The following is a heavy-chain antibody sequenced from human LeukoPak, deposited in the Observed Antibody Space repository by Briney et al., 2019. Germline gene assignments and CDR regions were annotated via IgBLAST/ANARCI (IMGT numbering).Heavy chain of an antibody. V-gene: IGHV1-46*01. J-gene: IGHJ5*01. CDR1: RYTLTSYY. D-gene: IGHD6-25*01. CDR3: SRVQSVVAAANYWFDA. Sequence: AGVKVSCKASRYTLTSYYMHWVRHAPGQGLEWVGIINPSGGSTSYAQKLRRRVTMTRETSTSTVYMELRSVRYEHTAVYFCSRVQSVVAAANYWFDAWGQRTPVTAS. CDR2: INPSGGST.